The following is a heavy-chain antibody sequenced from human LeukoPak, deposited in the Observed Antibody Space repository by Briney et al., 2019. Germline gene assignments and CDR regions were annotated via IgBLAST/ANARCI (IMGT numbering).Heavy chain of an antibody. CDR2: IYTSGST. J-gene: IGHJ6*02. CDR3: ARDRSSSGTRGYYGMDV. D-gene: IGHD6-19*01. CDR1: GGSISSYY. V-gene: IGHV4-4*07. Sequence: SETPSLTCTVSGGSISSYYWSWIRQPAGKGLEWIGRIYTSGSTNYNPSLKSRVTMSVDTSKNQFSLKLSSVTAADTAVYYCARDRSSSGTRGYYGMDVWGQGTTVTVSS.